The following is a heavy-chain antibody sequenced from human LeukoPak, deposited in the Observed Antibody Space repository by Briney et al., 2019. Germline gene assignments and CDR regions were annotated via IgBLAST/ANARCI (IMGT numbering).Heavy chain of an antibody. CDR2: ISGSGGST. J-gene: IGHJ4*02. Sequence: GGSLRLSCAASGFTFSSFGVSWVRQAPGKGLEWVSSISGSGGSTYYADSVKGRFTISRDNSQNTLYLQMNSLRAEDTAVNYCAKDLRSSADSKMGAADYWGQGTLVTVSS. CDR3: AKDLRSSADSKMGAADY. V-gene: IGHV3-23*01. D-gene: IGHD1-26*01. CDR1: GFTFSSFG.